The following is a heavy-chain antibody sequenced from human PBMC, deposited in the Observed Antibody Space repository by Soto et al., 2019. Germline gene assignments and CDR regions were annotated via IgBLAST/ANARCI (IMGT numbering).Heavy chain of an antibody. CDR3: VRTAREGAVAPHWFDR. CDR2: VYYTGST. Sequence: PSETLSLTCTVSGASIRSTDYYWSWIRQAPGKGLEWIGYVYYTGSTYYNPSPMSRLTISVDTSKNQFSLKLTSATAAETAVYYCVRTAREGAVAPHWFDRWGQGTQVTVSS. CDR1: GASIRSTDYY. J-gene: IGHJ5*02. V-gene: IGHV4-30-4*01. D-gene: IGHD2-21*02.